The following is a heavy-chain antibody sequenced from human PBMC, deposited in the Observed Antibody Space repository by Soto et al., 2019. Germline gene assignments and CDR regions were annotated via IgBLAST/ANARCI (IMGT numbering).Heavy chain of an antibody. Sequence: VASVKVSCKASGYTFTNFGISWVRQAPGQRLEWMGWINAGNGNTKYSQKFQGRVTITRDTSASTAYMELSSLRSEDTAVYYCARSGWYDAFDIWGQGIMVTVS. J-gene: IGHJ3*02. CDR3: ARSGWYDAFDI. CDR1: GYTFTNFG. CDR2: INAGNGNT. V-gene: IGHV1-3*01. D-gene: IGHD6-19*01.